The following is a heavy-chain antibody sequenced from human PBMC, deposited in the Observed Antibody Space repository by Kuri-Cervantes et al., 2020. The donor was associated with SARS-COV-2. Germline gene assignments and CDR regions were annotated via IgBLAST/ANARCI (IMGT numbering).Heavy chain of an antibody. J-gene: IGHJ4*02. Sequence: GGSRRLSCEVSGFLFSASAIHWVRQAPGKGLEWVSAISGSGGSTYYADSVKGRFTISRDNPKNTLYLQMNSLRAEDTAVYYCAKDYSHYGDRYFDYWGQGTLVTVSS. CDR2: ISGSGGST. CDR3: AKDYSHYGDRYFDY. D-gene: IGHD4-17*01. CDR1: GFLFSASA. V-gene: IGHV3-23*01.